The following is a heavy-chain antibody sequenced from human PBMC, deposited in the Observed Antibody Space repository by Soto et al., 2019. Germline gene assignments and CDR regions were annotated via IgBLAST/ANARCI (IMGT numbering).Heavy chain of an antibody. V-gene: IGHV1-69*06. D-gene: IGHD6-19*01. CDR2: IIPLFDAT. Sequence: QVQLVQSGAEVRKPGSSVKVSCKASGGTFTTYDISWVRQAPGQGLEWMGGIIPLFDATKYAQKFQGRVTITADKSTGTAYMELSSLRSEDTAMYYCARDRSSSWYNGRFYFDSWGQGTLVTVS. J-gene: IGHJ4*02. CDR1: GGTFTTYD. CDR3: ARDRSSSWYNGRFYFDS.